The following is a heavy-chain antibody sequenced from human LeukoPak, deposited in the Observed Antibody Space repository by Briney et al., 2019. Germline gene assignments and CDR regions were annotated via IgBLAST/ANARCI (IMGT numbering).Heavy chain of an antibody. J-gene: IGHJ4*02. CDR1: GFTFSSLA. V-gene: IGHV3-23*01. D-gene: IGHD6-19*01. CDR3: AKDARRTSGWYFFDH. CDR2: ISDSGGTT. Sequence: SGGSLRLSCAASGFTFSSLAMGWARQAPGKGLEWVSVISDSGGTTYYADSVKGRFTISRDNSRNTLFLQMNSLRVEDTAVYFCAKDARRTSGWYFFDHWGQGTLVTVSS.